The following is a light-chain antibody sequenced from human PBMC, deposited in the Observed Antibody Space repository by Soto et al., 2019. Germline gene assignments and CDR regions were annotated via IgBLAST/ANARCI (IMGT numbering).Light chain of an antibody. V-gene: IGKV1-5*01. Sequence: DIQMTQSPSTLSASVGDRVTITCRASQSISSWLAWYQQKPGKAPKLLIYDASSLESGVPSRFSGSGSGTEFTLTISSLQPDDFATYYGQQHNSYPWTFGQGTKVEIK. J-gene: IGKJ1*01. CDR2: DAS. CDR1: QSISSW. CDR3: QQHNSYPWT.